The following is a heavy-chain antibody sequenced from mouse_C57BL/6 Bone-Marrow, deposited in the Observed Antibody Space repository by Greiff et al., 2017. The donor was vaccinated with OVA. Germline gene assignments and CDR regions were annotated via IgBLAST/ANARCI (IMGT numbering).Heavy chain of an antibody. J-gene: IGHJ2*01. V-gene: IGHV5-6*01. CDR1: GFTFSSYG. CDR3: ARQGRAEDY. Sequence: EVQLMESGGDLVKPGGSLKLSCAASGFTFSSYGMSWVRQTPDKRLEWVATISSGGSYTYYPDSVKGRFTISRDNAKNTLYLQMSSLKSEDTAMYYCARQGRAEDYWGQGTTLTVSS. CDR2: ISSGGSYT.